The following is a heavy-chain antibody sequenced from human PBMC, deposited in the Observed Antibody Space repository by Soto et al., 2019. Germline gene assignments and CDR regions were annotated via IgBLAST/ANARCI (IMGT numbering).Heavy chain of an antibody. CDR2: TDYSGNT. Sequence: SETLSLTCTVSSDSISSYYWIWIRQSPGKGLEWIGYTDYSGNTNYDPSLKSRVTISGDTSKNQFSLRLSSVTAADTAVYYCARAVGDPLYYLDYWGQGTLVTVSS. CDR3: ARAVGDPLYYLDY. D-gene: IGHD6-19*01. J-gene: IGHJ4*02. V-gene: IGHV4-59*08. CDR1: SDSISSYY.